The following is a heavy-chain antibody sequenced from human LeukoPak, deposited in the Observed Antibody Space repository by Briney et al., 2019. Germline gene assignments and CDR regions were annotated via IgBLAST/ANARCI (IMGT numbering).Heavy chain of an antibody. Sequence: GGSLRLSCAASGFTFSSYGMHWVRQAPGKGLEWVAFIRYDGSNKYYADSVKGRFTISRDNSKNTLYLQMNSLRAEDTAVYYCARIGGYSGYDPTDAFDIWGQGTMVTVSS. CDR2: IRYDGSNK. CDR1: GFTFSSYG. J-gene: IGHJ3*02. CDR3: ARIGGYSGYDPTDAFDI. D-gene: IGHD5-12*01. V-gene: IGHV3-30*02.